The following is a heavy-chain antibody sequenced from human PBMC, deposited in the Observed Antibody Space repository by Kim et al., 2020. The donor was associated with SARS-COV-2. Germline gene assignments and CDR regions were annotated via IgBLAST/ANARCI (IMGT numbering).Heavy chain of an antibody. CDR2: ISYDGSNK. D-gene: IGHD3-22*01. CDR1: GFTFSSYA. V-gene: IGHV3-30*04. Sequence: LSLSCAASGFTFSSYAMHWVRQAPGKGLEWVAVISYDGSNKYYADSVKGRFTISRDNSKNTLYLQMNSLRAEDTAVYYCARAGDFYDSSGYYSSGY. CDR3: ARAGDFYDSSGYYSSGY. J-gene: IGHJ2*01.